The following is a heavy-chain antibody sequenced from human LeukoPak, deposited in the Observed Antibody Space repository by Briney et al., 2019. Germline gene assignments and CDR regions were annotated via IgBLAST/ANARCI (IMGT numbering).Heavy chain of an antibody. V-gene: IGHV3-7*01. CDR3: ARLLWFGEEYDLNWFDP. J-gene: IGHJ5*02. CDR2: IKQDGSEK. Sequence: GGSLRLSCAASGFTFSSYWMSWVRQAPGKGLEWVANIKQDGSEKYYVDSVKGRFTISRDNAKNSLYLQMNSLRAEDTAVYYCARLLWFGEEYDLNWFDPWGQGTLVTVSS. CDR1: GFTFSSYW. D-gene: IGHD3-10*01.